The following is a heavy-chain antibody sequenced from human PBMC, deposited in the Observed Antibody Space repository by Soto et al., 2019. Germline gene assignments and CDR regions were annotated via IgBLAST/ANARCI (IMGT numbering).Heavy chain of an antibody. Sequence: PSETLALTCTVSGGSISSYYWSWIRQPPGKGLEWIGEINHSGSTNYNPSLKSRVTISVDTSKNQFSLKLSSVTAADTAVYYCAREGDRRYYYDSSGYYYGWFDPWGQGTLVTVSS. D-gene: IGHD3-22*01. CDR2: INHSGST. CDR3: AREGDRRYYYDSSGYYYGWFDP. V-gene: IGHV4-34*01. J-gene: IGHJ5*02. CDR1: GGSISSYY.